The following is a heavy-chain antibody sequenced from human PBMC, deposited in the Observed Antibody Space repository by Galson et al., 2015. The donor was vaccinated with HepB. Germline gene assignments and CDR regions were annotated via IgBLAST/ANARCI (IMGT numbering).Heavy chain of an antibody. J-gene: IGHJ4*02. CDR2: IYSGGST. CDR1: GFTVSSNY. CDR3: ARVVAALYYFDY. Sequence: SLRLSCAASGFTVSSNYMSWVRQAPGKGLEWVSVIYSGGSTYYADSVKGRFTISRDNSKNTQYLQMNSLRAEDTAVYYCARVVAALYYFDYWGQGTLVTVSS. D-gene: IGHD6-6*01. V-gene: IGHV3-53*01.